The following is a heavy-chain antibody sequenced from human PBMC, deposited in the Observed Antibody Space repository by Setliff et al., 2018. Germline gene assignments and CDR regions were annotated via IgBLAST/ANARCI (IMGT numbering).Heavy chain of an antibody. Sequence: KPSETLSLTCTVSGGSISSSSYYWGWIRQPPGKGLEWIGEINHSGSTNYNPSLKSRVTISVDTSKNQFSLKLSSVTAADTAVYYCARVSMYSSSWYYYYYGMDVWGQGTTVTVSS. V-gene: IGHV4-39*07. CDR1: GGSISSSSYY. J-gene: IGHJ6*02. CDR3: ARVSMYSSSWYYYYYGMDV. D-gene: IGHD6-13*01. CDR2: INHSGST.